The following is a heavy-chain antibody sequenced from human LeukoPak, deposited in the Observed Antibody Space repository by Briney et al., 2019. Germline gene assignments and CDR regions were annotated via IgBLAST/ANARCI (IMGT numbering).Heavy chain of an antibody. D-gene: IGHD2-2*02. J-gene: IGHJ5*02. Sequence: GESLKISCKGSGYRFSNAWIGWVRQMPGKGLEWMGYIFPGDSDATYSPSFQGQVTISADTSISTAYLQWSSLKASDTAMYYCARHPYTRSCTSINCYRWFDPWGQGTLVTVSS. CDR3: ARHPYTRSCTSINCYRWFDP. V-gene: IGHV5-51*01. CDR2: IFPGDSDA. CDR1: GYRFSNAW.